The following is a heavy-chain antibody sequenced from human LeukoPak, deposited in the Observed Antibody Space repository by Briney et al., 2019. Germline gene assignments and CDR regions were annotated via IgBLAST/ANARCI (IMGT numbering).Heavy chain of an antibody. V-gene: IGHV1-2*02. CDR3: ARTRITMVRGVIGAFDI. CDR2: INPNSGGT. Sequence: ASVKVSCKASGYTSTGYYMHWVRQAPGQGLEWMGWINPNSGGTNYAQKFQGRVAMTRDTSISTAYMELSRLRSDDTAVYYCARTRITMVRGVIGAFDIWGQGTMVTVSS. J-gene: IGHJ3*02. D-gene: IGHD3-10*01. CDR1: GYTSTGYY.